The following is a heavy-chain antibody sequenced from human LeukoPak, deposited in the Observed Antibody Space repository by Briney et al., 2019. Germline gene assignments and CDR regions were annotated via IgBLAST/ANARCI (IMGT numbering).Heavy chain of an antibody. CDR1: GFTFSSYG. D-gene: IGHD3-22*01. CDR2: ISYDGSNK. V-gene: IGHV3-30*18. J-gene: IGHJ4*02. CDR3: AKNLYDSSGYYVDY. Sequence: GRSLRLSCAASGFTFSSYGMHWVRQAPGKGLEWVAVISYDGSNKYYADSVKGRFTISRDNSKNTLYLQMNSLRAEDTAVYYCAKNLYDSSGYYVDYWGQGTLVTVSS.